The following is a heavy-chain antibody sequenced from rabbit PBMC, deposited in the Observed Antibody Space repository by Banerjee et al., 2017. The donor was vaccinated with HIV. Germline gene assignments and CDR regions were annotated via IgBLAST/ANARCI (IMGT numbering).Heavy chain of an antibody. J-gene: IGHJ4*01. Sequence: QEQLVESGGGLVQPEGSLTLTCTASGFSFSSSYYMCWVRQAPGKGLEWIACIYTGSSGTTYYASWAKGRFTISKTSSTTVTLQMTSLTVADTATYFCARDQSYDDYQKYDLWGQGTLVTVS. CDR2: IYTGSSGTT. CDR3: ARDQSYDDYQKYDL. D-gene: IGHD2-1*01. V-gene: IGHV1S45*01. CDR1: GFSFSSSYY.